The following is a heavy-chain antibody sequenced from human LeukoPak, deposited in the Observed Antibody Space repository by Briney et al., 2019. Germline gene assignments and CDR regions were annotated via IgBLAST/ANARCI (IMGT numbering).Heavy chain of an antibody. D-gene: IGHD4-11*01. J-gene: IGHJ6*02. CDR2: IYTSGST. Sequence: SETLSLTCTVSGGSISSGSYYWSWIRQPAGKVLEWIGRIYTSGSTNYNPSLKSRVTISVDTSKNQFSLKLSSVTAADTAVYYCARVRLYSNYFYYYGMDVWGQGTTVTVSS. CDR1: GGSISSGSYY. CDR3: ARVRLYSNYFYYYGMDV. V-gene: IGHV4-61*02.